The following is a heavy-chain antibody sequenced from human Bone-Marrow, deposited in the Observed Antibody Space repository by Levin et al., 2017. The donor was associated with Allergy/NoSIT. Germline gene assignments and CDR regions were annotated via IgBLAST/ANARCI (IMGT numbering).Heavy chain of an antibody. Sequence: GGSLRLSCQGSGYSFTSYWIGWVRQMPGKGLEFMGIIYPYDSDTRYSPSFQGQVTISADKSISTAYLQWSRLKASDAAMYYCVRHGPLYGSGDYNPSVDYWGQGTLVTVSS. CDR2: IYPYDSDT. J-gene: IGHJ4*02. D-gene: IGHD3-10*01. CDR3: VRHGPLYGSGDYNPSVDY. V-gene: IGHV5-51*01. CDR1: GYSFTSYW.